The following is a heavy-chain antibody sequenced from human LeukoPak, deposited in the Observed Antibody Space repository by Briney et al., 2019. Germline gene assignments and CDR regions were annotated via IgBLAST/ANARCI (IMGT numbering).Heavy chain of an antibody. Sequence: GGSLRLSCAASGSTFSSYAMSWVRQAPGKGLEWVSAISGSGGSTYYADSVKGRFTISRDNSKNTLYLQMNSLRAEDTAVYYCAKDRVGWTGGNWFDPWGQGTLVTVSS. V-gene: IGHV3-23*01. D-gene: IGHD1-26*01. J-gene: IGHJ5*02. CDR1: GSTFSSYA. CDR3: AKDRVGWTGGNWFDP. CDR2: ISGSGGST.